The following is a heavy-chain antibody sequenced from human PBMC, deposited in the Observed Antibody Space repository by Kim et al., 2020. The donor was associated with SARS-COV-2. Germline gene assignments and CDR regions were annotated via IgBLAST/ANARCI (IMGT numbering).Heavy chain of an antibody. J-gene: IGHJ4*02. CDR3: AKEDSSGYYYFDY. Sequence: GGSLRLSCAASGFIFGSYGMHWVRQAPGKGLEWVAVIWYDGSNKYYADSVKGRFTISRDNSKNTLYLQMNSLRAEDTAVYYCAKEDSSGYYYFDYWGQGTLVTVSS. CDR2: IWYDGSNK. V-gene: IGHV3-33*06. CDR1: GFIFGSYG. D-gene: IGHD3-22*01.